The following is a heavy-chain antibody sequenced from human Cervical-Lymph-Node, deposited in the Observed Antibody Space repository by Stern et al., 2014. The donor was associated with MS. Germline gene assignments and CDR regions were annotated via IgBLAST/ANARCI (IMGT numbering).Heavy chain of an antibody. D-gene: IGHD4-17*01. Sequence: QVTLKESGPTLVKATQPLTLTCTFSGFALRNSGVSVAWIRQPPGKALEWLAVIYGDDENRYSPSLKSRLSITKDASESQVVLTMTNMDPVDTATYYCTHSLHGDYYDAFDTWGQGTMVTVSS. V-gene: IGHV2-5*02. CDR3: THSLHGDYYDAFDT. J-gene: IGHJ3*02. CDR1: GFALRNSGVS. CDR2: IYGDDEN.